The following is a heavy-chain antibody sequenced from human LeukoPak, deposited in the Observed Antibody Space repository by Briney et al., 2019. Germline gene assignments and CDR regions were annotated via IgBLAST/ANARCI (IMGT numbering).Heavy chain of an antibody. CDR1: GFTFNSYG. Sequence: GGSPRLSCAASGFTFNSYGMHWVRQAPGKGLEWVAAIWYDGNSQYYADSVKGRFTISRDNSKNTLYLQLNSLRVEDTAVYYCARGSGAYYNWFDPWGQGTLVTVSS. CDR3: ARGSGAYYNWFDP. D-gene: IGHD3-3*01. V-gene: IGHV3-33*08. CDR2: IWYDGNSQ. J-gene: IGHJ5*02.